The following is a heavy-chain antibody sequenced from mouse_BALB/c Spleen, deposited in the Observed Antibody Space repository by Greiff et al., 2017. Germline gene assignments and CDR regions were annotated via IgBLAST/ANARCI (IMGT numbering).Heavy chain of an antibody. CDR1: GFSLTSYG. J-gene: IGHJ1*01. CDR3: ARNYRYDGVPYWYFDV. CDR2: IWSGGST. D-gene: IGHD2-14*01. Sequence: QVQLQQSGPGLVQPSQSLSITCTVSGFSLTSYGVHWVRQSPGKGLEWLGVIWSGGSTDYNAAFISRLSISKDNSKSQVFFKMNSLQANDTAIYYCARNYRYDGVPYWYFDVWGAGTTVTVSS. V-gene: IGHV2-2*02.